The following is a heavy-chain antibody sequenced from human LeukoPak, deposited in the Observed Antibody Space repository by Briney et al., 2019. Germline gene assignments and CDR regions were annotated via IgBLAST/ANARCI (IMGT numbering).Heavy chain of an antibody. CDR2: IYYSGST. Sequence: SETLSLTCTVSGGSISSSSYYWGWIRQPPGKGLEWFGSIYYSGSTYYNPSLKSRVTISADTSKNQFSLKLSSVTAADTAVYYCARGSMVRGAKGAFDIWGQGTMVTASS. CDR1: GGSISSSSYY. J-gene: IGHJ3*02. D-gene: IGHD3-10*01. CDR3: ARGSMVRGAKGAFDI. V-gene: IGHV4-39*01.